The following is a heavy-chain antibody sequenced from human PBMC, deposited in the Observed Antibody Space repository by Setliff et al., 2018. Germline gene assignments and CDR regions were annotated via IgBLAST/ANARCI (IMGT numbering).Heavy chain of an antibody. D-gene: IGHD6-19*01. Sequence: PSETLSLTCIVSGDSLNGYYWSWIRQSPRKGLEWIGYIQKSGSTKYNPSLGSRMSMSVDTSKNQFSLRLSYVTAADTAVLYCARDQFRSGWYGAPESYFDLWGQGILVTVSS. J-gene: IGHJ4*02. CDR1: GDSLNGYY. CDR2: IQKSGST. CDR3: ARDQFRSGWYGAPESYFDL. V-gene: IGHV4-59*01.